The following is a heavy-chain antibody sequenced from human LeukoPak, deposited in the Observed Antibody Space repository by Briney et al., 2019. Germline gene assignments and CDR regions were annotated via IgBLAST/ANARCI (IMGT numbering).Heavy chain of an antibody. V-gene: IGHV4-30-4*01. CDR1: GASLYSGDYY. J-gene: IGHJ5*02. D-gene: IGHD4-11*01. CDR3: ARCILQDVPWFDP. Sequence: PSETLSLTCTVSGASLYSGDYYWGWIRLPPGKGLEWIGYIYSTGSTYYNPSLKSRITLSVDTSKNQFSLKLSSVTAADTAVYYCARCILQDVPWFDPWGQGTLDTVSS. CDR2: IYSTGST.